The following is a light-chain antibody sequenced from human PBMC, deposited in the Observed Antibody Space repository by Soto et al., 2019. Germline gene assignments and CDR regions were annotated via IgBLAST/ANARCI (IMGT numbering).Light chain of an antibody. J-gene: IGKJ5*01. CDR3: QQNYILPIT. Sequence: DIQMTQYPSSLSASVGDRVTITCRTSQTITTSLNWYRQKPGKAPDLLIYAASSLQSGIPSRFGGRGSGTDFTLTITGLQPEDFATYYCQQNYILPITFGQVTRLEIK. CDR1: QTITTS. CDR2: AAS. V-gene: IGKV1-39*01.